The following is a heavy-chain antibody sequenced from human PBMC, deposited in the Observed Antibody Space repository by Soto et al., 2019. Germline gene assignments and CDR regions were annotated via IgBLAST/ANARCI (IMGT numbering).Heavy chain of an antibody. V-gene: IGHV3-30*03. CDR3: HLSDYSKETGDYYYKDD. CDR2: ISYDGSNK. CDR1: GFTFSNYD. J-gene: IGHJ6*03. Sequence: QVQLVESGGGVVQPGRSLRLSCAASGFTFSNYDMHWVRQAPGKGLEWVAVISYDGSNKYYADSVKGRFTISRDNSKNTLYLHMNSLRAEDTAVYYLHLSDYSKETGDYYYKDDWGKGTTVTVSS. D-gene: IGHD4-4*01.